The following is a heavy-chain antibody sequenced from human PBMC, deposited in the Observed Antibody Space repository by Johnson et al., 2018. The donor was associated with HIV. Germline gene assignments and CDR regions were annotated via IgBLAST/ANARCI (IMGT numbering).Heavy chain of an antibody. CDR3: VKDVGDGYNRWGVFDF. Sequence: VQLVESGGGSEQPGRSLRLSCVASGFTLNDYAIHWVRQAPGKGLEWVSSISWNSGSMGYADSVKGRFTISRDNAKNSLYLQMNRLRAEDAAVYYCVKDVGDGYNRWGVFDFWGQGTMVTVSS. D-gene: IGHD5-24*01. CDR2: ISWNSGSM. J-gene: IGHJ3*01. CDR1: GFTLNDYA. V-gene: IGHV3-9*01.